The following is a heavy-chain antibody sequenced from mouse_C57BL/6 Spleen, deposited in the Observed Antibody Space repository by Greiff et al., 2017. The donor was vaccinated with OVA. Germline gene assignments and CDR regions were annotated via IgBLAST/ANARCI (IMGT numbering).Heavy chain of an antibody. CDR1: GYTFTSYW. CDR3: ARYYYGSSHWYFDG. CDR2: IDPSDSYT. V-gene: IGHV1-69*01. Sequence: VQLQQPGAELVMPGASVKLSCKASGYTFTSYWMHWVKQRPGQGLEWIGEIDPSDSYTNYNQTFKGKSTLTVDKSSSTAYMQLSSLTSEDSAVYYCARYYYGSSHWYFDGWGTGTTVTVSS. J-gene: IGHJ1*03. D-gene: IGHD1-1*01.